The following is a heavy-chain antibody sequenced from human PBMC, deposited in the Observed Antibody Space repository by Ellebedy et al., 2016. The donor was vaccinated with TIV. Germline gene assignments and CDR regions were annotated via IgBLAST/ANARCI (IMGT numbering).Heavy chain of an antibody. V-gene: IGHV4-4*07. J-gene: IGHJ4*02. D-gene: IGHD3-22*01. CDR3: ARDLYYYDTSGTIYYFDS. CDR2: VYTSGRT. CDR1: GASIPPFY. Sequence: SETLSLXXTVSGASIPPFYWSWIRQPAGKGLEWIGRVYTSGRTNYNPSLKSRITMSLDTSKNQFSLRLSSVTAADTAVYYCARDLYYYDTSGTIYYFDSWGQGTLVTVSS.